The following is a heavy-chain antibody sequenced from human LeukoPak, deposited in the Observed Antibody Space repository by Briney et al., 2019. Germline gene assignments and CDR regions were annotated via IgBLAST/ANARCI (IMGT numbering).Heavy chain of an antibody. Sequence: SVKVSCKASGGTFSSYAISWVRQAPGQGLEWMGGIIPIFGTANYAQKFQGRVTITTDESTSTAYMELSSLRSEDTAVYYCASHPRDYGDYSYYYYYMDVWGKGTTVTVSS. CDR2: IIPIFGTA. J-gene: IGHJ6*03. V-gene: IGHV1-69*05. CDR3: ASHPRDYGDYSYYYYYMDV. CDR1: GGTFSSYA. D-gene: IGHD4-17*01.